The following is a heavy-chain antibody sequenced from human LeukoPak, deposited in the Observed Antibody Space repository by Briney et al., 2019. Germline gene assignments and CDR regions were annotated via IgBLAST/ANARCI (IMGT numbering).Heavy chain of an antibody. CDR3: ARGATIAVAGQDDAFDI. CDR1: GYSISSGYY. D-gene: IGHD6-19*01. V-gene: IGHV4-38-2*01. J-gene: IGHJ3*02. Sequence: SETLSLTCAVSGYSISSGYYWGWIRQPPGQGLEWIGSIYHSGSTYYNPSLKRRVTISVDTSKNQFSLKLSSVTAADTAVYYCARGATIAVAGQDDAFDIWGQGTMVTVSS. CDR2: IYHSGST.